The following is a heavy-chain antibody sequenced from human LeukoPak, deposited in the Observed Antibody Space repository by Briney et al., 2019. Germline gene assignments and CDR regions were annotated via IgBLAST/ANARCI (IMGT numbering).Heavy chain of an antibody. CDR2: IWYDGSNK. V-gene: IGHV3-33*01. Sequence: PGGSLRLSCAASGFTFSSYVMHWVRQAPGKGLEWVAVIWYDGSNKYYADSVKGRFTISRDNSKNTLYLQMNSLRAEDTAVYYCARVRTGYSSGWYSAFDYWGQGTLVTVSS. CDR3: ARVRTGYSSGWYSAFDY. D-gene: IGHD6-19*01. J-gene: IGHJ4*02. CDR1: GFTFSSYV.